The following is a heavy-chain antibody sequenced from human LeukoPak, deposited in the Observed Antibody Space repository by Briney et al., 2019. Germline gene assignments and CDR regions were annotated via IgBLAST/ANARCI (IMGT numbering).Heavy chain of an antibody. CDR3: ARAGAAAGSYEIYDAFDI. V-gene: IGHV3-30-3*01. D-gene: IGHD6-13*01. CDR2: ISYDGSNK. CDR1: GFTFSSYA. Sequence: GGSLRLSCAASGFTFSSYAMHWVRQAPGKGLEWVAVISYDGSNKYYADSVKGRFTISRDNSKNTLYLQMNSLRAEDTAVYYCARAGAAAGSYEIYDAFDIWGQGTMVTVSS. J-gene: IGHJ3*02.